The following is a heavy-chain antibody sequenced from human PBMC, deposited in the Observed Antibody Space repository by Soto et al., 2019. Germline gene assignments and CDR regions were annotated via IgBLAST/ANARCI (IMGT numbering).Heavy chain of an antibody. CDR1: GDSSSSGAYY. CDR2: IYYSGST. D-gene: IGHD5-12*01. V-gene: IGHV4-31*03. Sequence: TMYITCTVSGDSSSSGAYYWSWIRQHPGKGLEWIGYIYYSGSTYYNPSLKSRVTISVDTSKNQFSLKLSSVTAADTAVYYGARDFVYSGSDDLKDLDFWGKATTSTSPQ. J-gene: IGHJ6*04. CDR3: ARDFVYSGSDDLKDLDF.